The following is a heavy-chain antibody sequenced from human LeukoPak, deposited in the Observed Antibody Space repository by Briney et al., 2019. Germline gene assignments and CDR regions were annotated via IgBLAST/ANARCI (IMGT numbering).Heavy chain of an antibody. V-gene: IGHV4-38-2*02. CDR3: ARLNGFTNWFDP. CDR1: GYSTSSGYY. D-gene: IGHD3-9*01. J-gene: IGHJ5*02. Sequence: KPSETLSLTCTVSGYSTSSGYYWGWIRQPPGKGLDGIGRIYHSGSTYYNPSLKSRVTISVDTSKNQFSLKLSSVTAADTAVYYCARLNGFTNWFDPWGQGTLVTVSS. CDR2: IYHSGST.